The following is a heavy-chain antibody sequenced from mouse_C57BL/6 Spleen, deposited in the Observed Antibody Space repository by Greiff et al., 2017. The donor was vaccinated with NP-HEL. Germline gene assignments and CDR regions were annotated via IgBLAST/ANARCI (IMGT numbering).Heavy chain of an antibody. Sequence: EVKLQESGGDLVKPGGSLKLSCAASGFTFSSYGMSWVRQTPDKRLEWVATISSGGSYTYYPDSVKGRFTISRDNAKNTLYLQMSSLKSEDTAMYYCARPFITTVVAKDWFAYWGQGTLVTVSA. CDR2: ISSGGSYT. D-gene: IGHD1-1*01. CDR1: GFTFSSYG. CDR3: ARPFITTVVAKDWFAY. V-gene: IGHV5-6*01. J-gene: IGHJ3*01.